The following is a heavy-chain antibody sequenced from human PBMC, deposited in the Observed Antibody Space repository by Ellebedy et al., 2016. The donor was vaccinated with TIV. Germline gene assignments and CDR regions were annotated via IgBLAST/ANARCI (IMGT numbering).Heavy chain of an antibody. D-gene: IGHD6-19*01. Sequence: GESLKISCAASGFTFRNYAMGWVRQAPGEGLEWVSTISTGGATYYADSVKGRVTISRDNAKNSLYLQMNSLRVEDSAVYYCSRDERAVAGPGYYWGQGTLVIVS. CDR2: ISTGGAT. J-gene: IGHJ4*02. V-gene: IGHV3-23*01. CDR3: SRDERAVAGPGYY. CDR1: GFTFRNYA.